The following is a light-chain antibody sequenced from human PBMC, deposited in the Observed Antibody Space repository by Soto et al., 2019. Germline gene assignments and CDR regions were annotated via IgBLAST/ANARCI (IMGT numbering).Light chain of an antibody. J-gene: IGKJ2*01. Sequence: DIQMTQSPSSLPASVGDRISITCRASQSIGTYLSWYQQKPGKAPKLLIYGASNLQSGVPSRFSGSGSETGFTLTISSLQPEDFATYYCQQSYSAPRTFGQGTKVMIK. CDR2: GAS. V-gene: IGKV1-39*01. CDR3: QQSYSAPRT. CDR1: QSIGTY.